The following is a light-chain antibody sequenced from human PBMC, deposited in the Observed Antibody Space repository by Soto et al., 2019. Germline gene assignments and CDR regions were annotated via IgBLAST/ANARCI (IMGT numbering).Light chain of an antibody. V-gene: IGKV1-9*01. J-gene: IGKJ4*01. CDR3: QQLKRYPLS. CDR2: AAS. Sequence: IQLTQSPSSLSASVGDRVTITCRASQGISSYLAWYQQKPGKVPKLLISAASTLQSGVPSRFSGSGSGTDSTLTISSLQPEDFATYYCQQLKRYPLSFGGGTKVDIK. CDR1: QGISSY.